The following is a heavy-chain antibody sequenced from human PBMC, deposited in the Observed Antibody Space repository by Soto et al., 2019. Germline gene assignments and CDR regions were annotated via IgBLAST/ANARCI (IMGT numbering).Heavy chain of an antibody. V-gene: IGHV1-8*02. D-gene: IGHD2-8*01. CDR1: GYTFTSYN. Sequence: QVQLVQSGAELKKPGASVKVSCKASGYTFTSYNINWVRQATGQGLEWMGWMNPNSGNTGYEQKSQYRNNFTSETSINTAYMGLGRLTSDDRAVYLCVRHGLASTHWGQGTQGTVSS. CDR2: MNPNSGNT. CDR3: VRHGLASTH. J-gene: IGHJ4*02.